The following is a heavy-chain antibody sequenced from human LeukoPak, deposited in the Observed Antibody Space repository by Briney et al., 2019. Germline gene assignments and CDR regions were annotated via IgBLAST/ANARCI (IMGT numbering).Heavy chain of an antibody. J-gene: IGHJ5*02. CDR1: GGSFSGYY. CDR2: LNHSGST. V-gene: IGHV4-34*01. CDR3: ARYSGSYYSNNWFDP. Sequence: KASETLSLTCAVYGGSFSGYYWSWIRQPPGKGLEWIGELNHSGSTNYNPSLKSRVTISVDTSKNQFSLKLSSVTAADTAVYYCARYSGSYYSNNWFDPWGQGTLVTVSS. D-gene: IGHD1-26*01.